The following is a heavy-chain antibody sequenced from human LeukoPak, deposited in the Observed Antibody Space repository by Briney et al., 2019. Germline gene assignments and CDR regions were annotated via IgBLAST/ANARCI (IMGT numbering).Heavy chain of an antibody. CDR3: ARVASYYYGSVYYMDV. CDR1: GGTFSSYA. V-gene: IGHV1-69*05. D-gene: IGHD3-10*01. J-gene: IGHJ6*03. Sequence: GASVKVSCKASGGTFSSYAISWVRQAPGQGLERMGGIIPIFGTANYAQKFQGRVTITTDESTSTAYVELSSLRSEDTAVYYCARVASYYYGSVYYMDVWGKGTTVTVSS. CDR2: IIPIFGTA.